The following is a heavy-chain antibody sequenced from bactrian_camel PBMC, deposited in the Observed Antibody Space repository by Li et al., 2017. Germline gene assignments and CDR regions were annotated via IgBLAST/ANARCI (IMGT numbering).Heavy chain of an antibody. CDR3: ASAHWIRSPLLATEYND. V-gene: IGHV3S54*01. Sequence: VQLVESGGGSVQAGGSLTLSCTASGSGGTIWGYTGWFHQAPGKEREGAAALYTRSGSTYYAGSVKGRFTISQDNAKNTLYLQMNSLRPEDTAMYYCASAHWIRSPLLATEYNDWGQGTQVTVS. D-gene: IGHD1*01. J-gene: IGHJ4*01. CDR2: LYTRSGST. CDR1: GSGGTIWG.